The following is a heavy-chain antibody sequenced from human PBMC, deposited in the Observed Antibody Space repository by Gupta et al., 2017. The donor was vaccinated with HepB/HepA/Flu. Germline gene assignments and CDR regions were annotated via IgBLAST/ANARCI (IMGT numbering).Heavy chain of an antibody. CDR1: GFTFSNFN. V-gene: IGHV3-21*02. CDR2: ISGFNSYI. Sequence: EVQLVESGGGLVKPGGSLRLSCTASGFTFSNFNMNWVRQAPGKGLEWVSSISGFNSYINYAESVRGRFTISRDNAKNSLYLQMNSLRAEDTAVYYCARDLGSSSVADDKWGQGTLVTVSS. D-gene: IGHD6-6*01. J-gene: IGHJ4*02. CDR3: ARDLGSSSVADDK.